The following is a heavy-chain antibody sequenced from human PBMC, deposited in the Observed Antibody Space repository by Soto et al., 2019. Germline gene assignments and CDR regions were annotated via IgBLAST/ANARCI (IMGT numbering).Heavy chain of an antibody. D-gene: IGHD2-2*01. J-gene: IGHJ4*02. V-gene: IGHV4-39*01. CDR1: GGSLSSSSYY. Sequence: TLSLTCTVSGGSLSSSSYYWGWVRPPPGKGLEWIGSIYYSGSTYYNPSLKSRVTISVGTSKNQFSLKLSSVTAADTAVYYCARPGDCSSTSCYAFDYWGQGTLVTVSS. CDR2: IYYSGST. CDR3: ARPGDCSSTSCYAFDY.